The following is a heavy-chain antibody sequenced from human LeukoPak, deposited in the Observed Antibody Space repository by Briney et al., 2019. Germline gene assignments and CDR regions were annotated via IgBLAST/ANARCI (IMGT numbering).Heavy chain of an antibody. J-gene: IGHJ5*02. D-gene: IGHD3-22*01. CDR3: ARGDFDSSGYPVNWFDP. CDR1: GGTFSSYA. V-gene: IGHV1-69*01. CDR2: IITIFGTA. Sequence: ASVKVSCKASGGTFSSYAISWVRQAPGQGLEWMGGIITIFGTANYAQKFQGRVTITADESTSTAYMELSSLRSEDTAVYYCARGDFDSSGYPVNWFDPWGQGTLVTVSS.